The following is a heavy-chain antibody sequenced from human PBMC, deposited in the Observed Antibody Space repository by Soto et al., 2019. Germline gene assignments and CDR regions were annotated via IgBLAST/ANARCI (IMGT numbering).Heavy chain of an antibody. D-gene: IGHD3-3*01. CDR2: INHSGGT. Sequence: QVHLQQWGAGLLKPSETLSLTCAVYGGSFSGYYRNWIRQSPGKGLEWIGYINHSGGTNYNPSLKSRVSISLDTCKNQFSLRLSAVTAADTAVYYCATAHYDFWSGFSQKYYFEYWGQGSQVTVCS. CDR1: GGSFSGYY. V-gene: IGHV4-34*01. CDR3: ATAHYDFWSGFSQKYYFEY. J-gene: IGHJ4*02.